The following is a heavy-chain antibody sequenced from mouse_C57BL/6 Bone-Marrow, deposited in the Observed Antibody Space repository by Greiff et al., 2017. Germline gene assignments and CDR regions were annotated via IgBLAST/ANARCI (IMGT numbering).Heavy chain of an antibody. CDR1: GFTFSSYG. V-gene: IGHV5-6*01. D-gene: IGHD1-1*01. Sequence: EVQVVESGGDLVKPGGSLKLSCAASGFTFSSYGMSWVRQTPDKRLEWVATISSGGSYTYYPDSVKGRITIPRDNSKNTLYLQMSSLKSEDTALYYCARQYYGSSFVPQYYAIDYWGQGTSVTVSS. CDR3: ARQYYGSSFVPQYYAIDY. CDR2: ISSGGSYT. J-gene: IGHJ4*01.